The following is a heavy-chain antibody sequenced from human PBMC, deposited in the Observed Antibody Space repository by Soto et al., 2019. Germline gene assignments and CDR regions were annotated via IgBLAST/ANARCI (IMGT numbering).Heavy chain of an antibody. CDR1: GFTFSNYG. CDR2: IWYDGSEK. D-gene: IGHD5-12*01. V-gene: IGHV3-33*01. J-gene: IGHJ4*02. CDR3: ARLFTWIMDF. Sequence: GGSLRLSCAASGFTFSNYGMHWVRQAPGKGLEWLAIIWYDGSEKYYADSVKGRFTISRDNSKNTLYLQMNSLRAEDTAVYYCARLFTWIMDFWGQGTLVTVLL.